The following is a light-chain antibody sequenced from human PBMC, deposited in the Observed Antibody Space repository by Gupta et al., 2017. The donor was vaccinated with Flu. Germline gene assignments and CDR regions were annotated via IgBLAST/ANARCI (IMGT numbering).Light chain of an antibody. CDR1: QGISSY. CDR3: QQEDSYSWT. J-gene: IGKJ1*01. CDR2: AAS. V-gene: IGKV1-8*01. Sequence: AIRITQSPSSLSASTGDRVTITCRASQGISSYLAWYQQKPGKAPKLLTYAASTLQSGVPSRFSGSGSGTDFTLTISCLQSEDFATYYCQQEDSYSWTFGQGTKVEIK.